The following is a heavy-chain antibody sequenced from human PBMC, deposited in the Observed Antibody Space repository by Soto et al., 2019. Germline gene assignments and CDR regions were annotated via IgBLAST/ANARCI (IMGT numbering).Heavy chain of an antibody. J-gene: IGHJ4*02. CDR1: GGSISSSSYY. CDR3: ARHERYYDCSGYHGYFDY. V-gene: IGHV4-39*01. CDR2: IYYSGST. Sequence: SETLSLTCTVSGGSISSSSYYWGWIRQPPGKGLEWIGSIYYSGSTYYNPSLKSRVTISVDTSKNQFSLKLSSVTAADTAVYYCARHERYYDCSGYHGYFDYWGQGTLVTVSS. D-gene: IGHD3-22*01.